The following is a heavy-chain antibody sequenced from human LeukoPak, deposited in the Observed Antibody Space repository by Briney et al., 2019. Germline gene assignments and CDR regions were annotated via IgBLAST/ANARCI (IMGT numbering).Heavy chain of an antibody. J-gene: IGHJ4*02. CDR2: ISSSASII. D-gene: IGHD6-6*01. V-gene: IGHV3-48*03. Sequence: GGSLRLSCAASGFTFSSYEMNWVRQAPGKGLEWVSYISSSASIIYYADSVKGRFTISRDSAKNSLYLQMNSLKPEDTAVYYCTTRIAARVDSWGQGTLVTVSS. CDR3: TTRIAARVDS. CDR1: GFTFSSYE.